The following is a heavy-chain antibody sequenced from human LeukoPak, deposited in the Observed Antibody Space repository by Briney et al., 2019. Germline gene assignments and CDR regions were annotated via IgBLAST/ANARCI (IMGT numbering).Heavy chain of an antibody. Sequence: SETLSLTCSVSGGSISSSGYYWNWIRQPPGKGLEWVGSNYYSGTTYYNSSLKSRVTISEDTSKSRFSLMLTSVTAADTAVYYCARQVSDYFYYYIDVWGEGTTVIVSS. CDR1: GGSISSSGYY. J-gene: IGHJ6*03. CDR3: ARQVSDYFYYYIDV. V-gene: IGHV4-39*01. CDR2: NYYSGTT.